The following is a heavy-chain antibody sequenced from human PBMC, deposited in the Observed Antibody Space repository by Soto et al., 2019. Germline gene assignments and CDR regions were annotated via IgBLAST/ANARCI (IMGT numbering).Heavy chain of an antibody. J-gene: IGHJ4*02. V-gene: IGHV3-23*01. D-gene: IGHD3-10*01. Sequence: EVQLLESGGGLVQPGGSLRLSCAASGFTFNNYAMTWVRQAPGKGLEWVSAISGGGDTTSYADSVKGRFTVPRDGSKNTLYLQMSRLRAEDPALYYCAKGRGGSGSLTPRVDFWGQGTLVTVSS. CDR1: GFTFNNYA. CDR3: AKGRGGSGSLTPRVDF. CDR2: ISGGGDTT.